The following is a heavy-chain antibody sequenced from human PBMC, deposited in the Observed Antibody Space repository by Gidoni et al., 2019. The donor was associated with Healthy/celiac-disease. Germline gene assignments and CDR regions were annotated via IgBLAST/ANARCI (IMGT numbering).Heavy chain of an antibody. J-gene: IGHJ6*02. D-gene: IGHD2-2*01. V-gene: IGHV4-34*01. CDR3: ARGFCSSTSCYLLRAYGMDV. CDR1: GGSFSGYY. CDR2: INHSGST. Sequence: QVQLQQWGAGLLKPSETLSLTCAVYGGSFSGYYWSWIRQPPGKGLEWIGEINHSGSTNYNPSLKSRVTISVDTSKNQFSLKLSSVTAADTAVYYCARGFCSSTSCYLLRAYGMDVWGQGTTVTVSS.